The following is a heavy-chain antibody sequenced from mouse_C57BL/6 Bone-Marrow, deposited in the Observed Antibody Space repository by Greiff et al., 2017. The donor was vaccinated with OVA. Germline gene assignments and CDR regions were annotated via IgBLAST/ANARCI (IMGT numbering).Heavy chain of an antibody. J-gene: IGHJ2*01. V-gene: IGHV14-4*01. CDR1: GFNIKDDY. CDR2: IDPENGDT. CDR3: TTWDTTVVGGFDY. D-gene: IGHD1-1*01. Sequence: VQLQQSGAELVRPGASAKLSCTASGFNIKDDYMHWVKQRPEQGLEWIGWIDPENGDTEYASKFQGKATITADTSSNTAYLQLSSLTSEDTAVYYCTTWDTTVVGGFDYWGQGTTLTVSS.